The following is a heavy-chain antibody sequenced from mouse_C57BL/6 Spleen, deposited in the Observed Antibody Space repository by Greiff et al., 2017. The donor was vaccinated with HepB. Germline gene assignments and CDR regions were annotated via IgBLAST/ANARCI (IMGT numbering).Heavy chain of an antibody. V-gene: IGHV1-69*01. J-gene: IGHJ2*01. Sequence: QVQLKQPGAELVMPGASVKLSCKASGYTFTSYWMHWVKQRPGQGLEWIGEIDPSDSYTNYNQKFKGKSTLTVDKSSSTAYMQLSSLTSEDSAVYYCARGYGYDGSDFDYWGQGTTLTVSS. D-gene: IGHD2-2*01. CDR3: ARGYGYDGSDFDY. CDR2: IDPSDSYT. CDR1: GYTFTSYW.